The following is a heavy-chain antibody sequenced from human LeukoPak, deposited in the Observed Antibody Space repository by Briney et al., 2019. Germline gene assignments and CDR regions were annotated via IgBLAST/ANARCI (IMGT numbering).Heavy chain of an antibody. CDR3: TRDSSSWTFDY. D-gene: IGHD6-13*01. CDR2: IRSKAYGGTT. CDR1: GFTFGDYA. J-gene: IGHJ4*02. Sequence: LRLSCTASGFTFGDYAMSWVRQAPGKGLEWVGFIRSKAYGGTTEYAASVKGRFTISRDDSKSIAYLQMNSLKTEDTAVYYCTRDSSSWTFDYWGQGTLVTVSS. V-gene: IGHV3-49*04.